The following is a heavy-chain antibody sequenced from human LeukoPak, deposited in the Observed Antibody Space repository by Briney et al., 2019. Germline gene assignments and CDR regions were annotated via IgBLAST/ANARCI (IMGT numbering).Heavy chain of an antibody. D-gene: IGHD1-1*01. V-gene: IGHV3-30*18. CDR2: ISYDGSNK. CDR3: AKPRTLGTGYRGYFDY. CDR1: GFTFSSYG. J-gene: IGHJ4*02. Sequence: QPGRSLRLSCAASGFTFSSYGMHWVRQAPGKGLEWVAVISYDGSNKYYADSVKGRFTISRDNSKNTLYLQMNSLRAEDTAVYYCAKPRTLGTGYRGYFDYWGQGTLSPSPQ.